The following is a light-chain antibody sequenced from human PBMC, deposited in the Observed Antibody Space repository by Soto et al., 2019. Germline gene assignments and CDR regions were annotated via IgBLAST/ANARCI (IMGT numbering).Light chain of an antibody. CDR2: GAS. Sequence: EIVLTQSPGTLSLSPGERATLSCRASQTFSSSYLAWYQQKPGQAPRLLVYGASSRPTGIPDRFSGSESGTDFTLTIGGVEPEDCAVYYCQQYAVSPWTFGQGTKVEIK. CDR3: QQYAVSPWT. V-gene: IGKV3-20*01. CDR1: QTFSSSY. J-gene: IGKJ1*01.